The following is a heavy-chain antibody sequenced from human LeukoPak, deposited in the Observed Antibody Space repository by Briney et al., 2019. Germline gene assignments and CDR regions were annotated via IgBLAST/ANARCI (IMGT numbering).Heavy chain of an antibody. CDR3: ARGAFPTETYDY. D-gene: IGHD4-11*01. CDR2: IYYSGST. Sequence: SETLSLTCTVSGGSISSYYWSWIRQPPGKGLEWIGYIYYSGSTNYNPSLKSRVTISVDTSKNQFSLKLSSVTAADTAVYYCARGAFPTETYDYWGQGTLVTVSS. CDR1: GGSISSYY. V-gene: IGHV4-59*08. J-gene: IGHJ4*02.